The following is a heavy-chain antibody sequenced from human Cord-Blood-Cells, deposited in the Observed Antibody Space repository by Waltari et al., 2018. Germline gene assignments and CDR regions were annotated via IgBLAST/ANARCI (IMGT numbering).Heavy chain of an antibody. D-gene: IGHD6-13*01. CDR3: TREYSSSPVQH. CDR1: GFTFGDYA. Sequence: EVQLVESGGGLVQPGRSLRLSCTASGFTFGDYAMSWVRQAPGKGREWLGFIRMKADGGTTEYAASVKGRFTISRDDSKSIAYLQMNSLKTEDTAVYYCTREYSSSPVQHWGQGTLVTVSS. CDR2: IRMKADGGTT. J-gene: IGHJ1*01. V-gene: IGHV3-49*04.